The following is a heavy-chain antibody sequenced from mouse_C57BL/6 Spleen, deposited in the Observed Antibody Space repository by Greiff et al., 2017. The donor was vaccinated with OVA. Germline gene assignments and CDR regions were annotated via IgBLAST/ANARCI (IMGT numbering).Heavy chain of an antibody. V-gene: IGHV7-3*01. J-gene: IGHJ2*01. CDR3: ARCMMTTRAPYYFDY. CDR1: GFTFTDYY. D-gene: IGHD2-4*01. Sequence: EVKVEESGGGLVQPGGSLSLSCAASGFTFTDYYMSWVRQPPGKALEWLGFIRNKANGYTTEYSASVKGRFTISRDNSQSILYLQMNALRAEDSATYYCARCMMTTRAPYYFDYWGQGTTLTVSS. CDR2: IRNKANGYTT.